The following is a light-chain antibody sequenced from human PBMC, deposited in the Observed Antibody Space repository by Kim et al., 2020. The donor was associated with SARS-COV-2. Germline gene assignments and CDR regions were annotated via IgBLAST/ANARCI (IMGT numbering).Light chain of an antibody. V-gene: IGKV3-11*01. CDR2: DAS. Sequence: ELVLTQSPATLSLSPGERATLSCRASQSVSTYVAWYQHKPDQAPRLLIYDASNRATGIPARFSGSGSGTDFTLTISSLEPEDFAVYYFQQRTYSLTFGGGTKVDIK. CDR1: QSVSTY. J-gene: IGKJ4*01. CDR3: QQRTYSLT.